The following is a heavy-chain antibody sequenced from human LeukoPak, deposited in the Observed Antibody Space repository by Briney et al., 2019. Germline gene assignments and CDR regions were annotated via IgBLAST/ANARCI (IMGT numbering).Heavy chain of an antibody. CDR3: ASRQYDFWSGYPGFEY. Sequence: SETLSLTCAVYGGSFSGYYWGWIRQAPGKGLEWIGEINHSGSTNYNPSLKSRVTISVDTSKNQFSLKLSSVTAADTAVYYCASRQYDFWSGYPGFEYWGQGTLVTVSS. V-gene: IGHV4-34*01. CDR2: INHSGST. J-gene: IGHJ4*02. CDR1: GGSFSGYY. D-gene: IGHD3-3*01.